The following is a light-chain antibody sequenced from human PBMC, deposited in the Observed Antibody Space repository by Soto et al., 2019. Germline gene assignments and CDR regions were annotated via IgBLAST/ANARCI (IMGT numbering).Light chain of an antibody. CDR1: PSVSIH. CDR2: HTA. V-gene: IGKV3-15*01. CDR3: QKYNDWPPT. J-gene: IGKJ1*01. Sequence: EILITQQPVTLPRSPGERATLSCRASPSVSIHLAWYQQQPGQPPRLLIYHTATRATGIPARVSGSGSGTEFTVNIRGLESEDIAVYDGQKYNDWPPTFGQGTKV.